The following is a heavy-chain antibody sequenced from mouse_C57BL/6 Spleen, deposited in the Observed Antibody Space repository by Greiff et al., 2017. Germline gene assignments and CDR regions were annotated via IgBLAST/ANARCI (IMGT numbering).Heavy chain of an antibody. CDR3: ARGGSSYRAWFAY. J-gene: IGHJ3*01. CDR1: GYTFTTYP. CDR2: FHPYNDDT. V-gene: IGHV1-47*01. Sequence: VQLQQSGAELVKPGASVKLSCKASGYTFTTYPIEWMKQNHGKSLEWIGNFHPYNDDTKYNEKFKGKATLTVEKSSSTVYLEVSRLTSDDSAVYYGARGGSSYRAWFAYWGQGTLVTVSA. D-gene: IGHD1-1*01.